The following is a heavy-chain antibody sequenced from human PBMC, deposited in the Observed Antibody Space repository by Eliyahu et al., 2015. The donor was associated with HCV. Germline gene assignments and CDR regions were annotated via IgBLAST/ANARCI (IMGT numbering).Heavy chain of an antibody. Sequence: QVQLQESGPGLVQPSETLSLXCTVSGGSISXSYWXXFRQPPGKGPDWIGTXXYSGEIYFHHSLESRVSISVDTSKNQFSLRLSSVTAADTAVYYCARGTTNSWFLRNWGQGTLVTVSS. V-gene: IGHV4-59*12. CDR2: XXYSGEI. J-gene: IGHJ1*01. CDR1: GGSISXSY. CDR3: ARGTTNSWFLRN. D-gene: IGHD6-13*01.